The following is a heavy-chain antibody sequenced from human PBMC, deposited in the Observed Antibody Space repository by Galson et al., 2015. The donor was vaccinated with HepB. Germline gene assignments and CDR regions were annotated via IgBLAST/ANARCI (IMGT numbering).Heavy chain of an antibody. D-gene: IGHD6-19*01. CDR2: INHSGNT. J-gene: IGHJ5*02. V-gene: IGHV4-34*01. Sequence: SETLSLTCGVYGGSFSGYYWSWIRQPPGKGLEWIGEINHSGNTNYNPSLKSRVTISVDTSKNQLSLKVTSVTAADTAMYYCARGRVAGTRGNWFDPWGQGTLVTVSS. CDR3: ARGRVAGTRGNWFDP. CDR1: GGSFSGYY.